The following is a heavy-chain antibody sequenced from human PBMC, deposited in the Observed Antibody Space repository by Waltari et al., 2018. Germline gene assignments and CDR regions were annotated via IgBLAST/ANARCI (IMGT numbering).Heavy chain of an antibody. Sequence: EEQLVESGGGLVQPGDSLILSCAASGFTFSSFWMNWVRQAPGKGPLWVSRISTDASDTTYADSVKGRFTISRDNARNTLYLQMNRLRAEDTAVYFCARVSRRTYRSPVPGRHYYYGMDVWGQGTTVTVSS. CDR2: ISTDASDT. CDR3: ARVSRRTYRSPVPGRHYYYGMDV. V-gene: IGHV3-74*03. D-gene: IGHD1-1*01. J-gene: IGHJ6*02. CDR1: GFTFSSFW.